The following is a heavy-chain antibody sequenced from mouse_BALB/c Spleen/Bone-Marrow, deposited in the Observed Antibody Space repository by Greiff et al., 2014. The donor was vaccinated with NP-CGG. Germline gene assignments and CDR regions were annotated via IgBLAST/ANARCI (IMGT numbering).Heavy chain of an antibody. Sequence: QVHVKQSGPGLVAPSQSLSITCTVSGFSLTSYGVHWVRQPPGKGLEWLGVIWAGGSTNYNSALMSRLSISKDSSKSQVFLKMNSLQTDDTAMYCCARDENYYGNYGTMDYWGQGTSVTVSS. CDR1: GFSLTSYG. J-gene: IGHJ4*01. V-gene: IGHV2-9*02. D-gene: IGHD2-1*01. CDR2: IWAGGST. CDR3: ARDENYYGNYGTMDY.